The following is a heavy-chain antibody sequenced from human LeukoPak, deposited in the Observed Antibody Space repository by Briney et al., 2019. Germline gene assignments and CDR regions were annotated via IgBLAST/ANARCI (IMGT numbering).Heavy chain of an antibody. CDR1: GYTFTSYD. D-gene: IGHD3-16*02. CDR2: INPNSGGT. J-gene: IGHJ4*02. Sequence: ASVKVSCKASGYTFTSYDINWVRQAPGQGLEWMGWINPNSGGTNYAQKFQGRVTMTRDTSISTAYMELSRLRSDDTAVYYCAREYYVWGSYRYYAFDYWGQGTLVTVSS. V-gene: IGHV1-2*02. CDR3: AREYYVWGSYRYYAFDY.